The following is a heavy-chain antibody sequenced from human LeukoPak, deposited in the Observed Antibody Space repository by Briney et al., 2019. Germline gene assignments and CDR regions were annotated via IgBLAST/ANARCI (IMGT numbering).Heavy chain of an antibody. CDR2: ISAYNGNT. V-gene: IGHV1-18*01. D-gene: IGHD2-21*01. J-gene: IGHJ6*02. Sequence: ASVNVSCKASGYTFTSYGISWVRQAPGQGLEWMGWISAYNGNTNYAQKLQGRVTMTTDTSTSTAYMELRSLRSDDTAVYYCARFFFVGPPLYYYYYGMDVWGQGTTVTVSS. CDR3: ARFFFVGPPLYYYYYGMDV. CDR1: GYTFTSYG.